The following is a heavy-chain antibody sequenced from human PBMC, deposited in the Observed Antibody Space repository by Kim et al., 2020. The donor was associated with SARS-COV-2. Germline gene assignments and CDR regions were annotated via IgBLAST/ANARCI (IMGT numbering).Heavy chain of an antibody. CDR1: GFTFSSYE. CDR3: ARDANYDILTPLPPYYFDY. V-gene: IGHV3-48*03. Sequence: GGSLRLSCAASGFTFSSYEMNWVRQAPGKGLEWVSYISSSGSTIYYADSVKGRFTISRDNAKNSLYLQMNSLRAEDTAVYYCARDANYDILTPLPPYYFDYWGQGTLVTVSS. CDR2: ISSSGSTI. D-gene: IGHD3-9*01. J-gene: IGHJ4*02.